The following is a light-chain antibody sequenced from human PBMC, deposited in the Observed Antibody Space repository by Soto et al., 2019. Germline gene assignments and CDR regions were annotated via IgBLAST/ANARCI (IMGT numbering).Light chain of an antibody. Sequence: QSVLTQPPSASGSPGQSVTISCTGTSRDVGGHDYVSWYQQHPGKAPKLMIYELNKRPSGVPDRFSGSKSGDTASLTVSGLQSEDEAHYYCSSYVTGNSVIFGGGTKLTVL. V-gene: IGLV2-8*01. J-gene: IGLJ2*01. CDR2: ELN. CDR1: SRDVGGHDY. CDR3: SSYVTGNSVI.